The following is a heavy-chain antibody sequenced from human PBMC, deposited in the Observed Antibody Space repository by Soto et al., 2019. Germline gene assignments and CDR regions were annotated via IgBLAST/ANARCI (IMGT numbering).Heavy chain of an antibody. D-gene: IGHD3-16*02. J-gene: IGHJ4*02. V-gene: IGHV4-31*02. CDR1: GTSIKSGDNF. CDR2: IYRDGAT. CDR3: ARHEYRYFVDRFDY. Sequence: PSQTLSRTCSLSGTSIKSGDNFWTWLRQRPGKGLEWIGYIYRDGATYYNPSLKSRVSLSVDTSKNEFSLRVTSVTAADTAIYYCARHEYRYFVDRFDYWGRGTLVTVSS.